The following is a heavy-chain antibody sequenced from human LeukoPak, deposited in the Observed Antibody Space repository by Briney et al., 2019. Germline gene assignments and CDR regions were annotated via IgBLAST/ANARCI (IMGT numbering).Heavy chain of an antibody. CDR2: MYHTGST. CDR3: ARMPPFGYGDYGWFDP. D-gene: IGHD4-17*01. V-gene: IGHV4-38-2*02. J-gene: IGHJ5*02. Sequence: SETLSLTCTVSGYSMSSGYYWGWIRQPPERGLEWIGSMYHTGSTYYNPSLKSRVTISLDTSKNQFSLNLYSVTAADTAVYYCARMPPFGYGDYGWFDPWGQGTLVTVSS. CDR1: GYSMSSGYY.